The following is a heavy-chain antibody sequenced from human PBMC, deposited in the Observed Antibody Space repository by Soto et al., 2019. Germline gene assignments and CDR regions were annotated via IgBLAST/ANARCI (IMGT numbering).Heavy chain of an antibody. D-gene: IGHD3-10*01. Sequence: ASVKVSCKASGYTFTSYGISWVRQAPGQGLEWMGWISAYNGNTNYAQRLQGRVTMTTDTSTSTAYMELRSLRSDDTAVYYCARAKPRILWFGESSHFDYWGQGTLVTVSS. CDR3: ARAKPRILWFGESSHFDY. CDR1: GYTFTSYG. J-gene: IGHJ4*02. V-gene: IGHV1-18*01. CDR2: ISAYNGNT.